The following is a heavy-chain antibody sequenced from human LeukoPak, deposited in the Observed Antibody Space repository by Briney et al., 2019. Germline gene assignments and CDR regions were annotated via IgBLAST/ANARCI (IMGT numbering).Heavy chain of an antibody. CDR1: GFTFSSYG. Sequence: GGSLRLSCAASGFTFSSYGMTWVRQAPGKGLEWVSAISGRGDNTYYADSVKGRFTISRDNAKNSLYLQMNSLRAEDTAVYYCARVRDYYDSSGYYGAFDIWGQGTMVTVSS. J-gene: IGHJ3*02. CDR3: ARVRDYYDSSGYYGAFDI. CDR2: ISGRGDNT. D-gene: IGHD3-22*01. V-gene: IGHV3-21*01.